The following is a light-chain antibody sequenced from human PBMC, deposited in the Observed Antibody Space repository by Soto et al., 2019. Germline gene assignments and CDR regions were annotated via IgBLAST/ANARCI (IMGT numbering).Light chain of an antibody. Sequence: EIVLTQSPATLSLSPGERATLSCRASQSVSSYLAWYQQKPGQAPRLLIYDASNRATGIPARFSGSGSGTDFTLTISSLEPEDFAVYYCQQRSNWPPMSTFGQGTTLEIK. CDR3: QQRSNWPPMST. V-gene: IGKV3-11*01. CDR1: QSVSSY. J-gene: IGKJ2*01. CDR2: DAS.